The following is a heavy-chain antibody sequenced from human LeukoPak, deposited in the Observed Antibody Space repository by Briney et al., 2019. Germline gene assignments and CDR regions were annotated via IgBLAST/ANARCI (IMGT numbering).Heavy chain of an antibody. CDR1: GGSINNTLFY. CDR2: VYYDGIN. J-gene: IGHJ5*02. Sequence: SETLSLTCTVSGGSINNTLFYWGWIRQPPGKGLEWIGTVYYDGINYSSPSLKSRVATSVDTSKNQFSLRLSSVTAADTAVYYCARGRVFDPWGQGTLVTVSS. V-gene: IGHV4-39*07. CDR3: ARGRVFDP.